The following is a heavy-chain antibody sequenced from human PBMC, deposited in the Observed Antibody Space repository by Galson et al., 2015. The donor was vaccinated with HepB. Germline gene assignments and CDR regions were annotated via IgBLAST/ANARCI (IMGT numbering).Heavy chain of an antibody. CDR1: GFTFSSYG. D-gene: IGHD3-10*01. V-gene: IGHV3-23*01. J-gene: IGHJ4*02. CDR2: ISGSGGST. Sequence: SLRLSCAASGFTFSSYGMSWVRQAPGKGLEWVSTISGSGGSTYYADSVKGRFTISRDNSKNTLYLQMNSQRAEDTAVYYCAKSGWYGEFDNYYFDYWGQGTLVTVSS. CDR3: AKSGWYGEFDNYYFDY.